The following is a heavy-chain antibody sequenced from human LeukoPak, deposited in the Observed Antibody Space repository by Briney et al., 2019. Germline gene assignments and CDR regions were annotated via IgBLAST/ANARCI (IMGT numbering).Heavy chain of an antibody. D-gene: IGHD2-2*01. Sequence: ASVKVSCKASGYTFTSYGISWVRQAPGQGLEWMGWISAYNGNTNYAQKLQGRVTMTTDTSTGTAYMELRSLRSDDTAVYYCARTGRYCSSTSCYALDYWGQGTLVTVSS. CDR3: ARTGRYCSSTSCYALDY. V-gene: IGHV1-18*01. CDR1: GYTFTSYG. CDR2: ISAYNGNT. J-gene: IGHJ4*02.